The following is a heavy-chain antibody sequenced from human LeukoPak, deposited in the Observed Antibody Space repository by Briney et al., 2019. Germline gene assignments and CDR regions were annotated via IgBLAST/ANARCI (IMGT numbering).Heavy chain of an antibody. CDR2: ISGSGGST. CDR3: ARDLYYGSGENWFDP. V-gene: IGHV3-23*01. Sequence: PGGSLRLSCAASGFTFSTYAMSWVRQAPGKGLEWVSAISGSGGSTYYADSVKGRFTISRDNAKNSLYLQMNSLRAEDTAVYYCARDLYYGSGENWFDPWGQGTLVTVSS. CDR1: GFTFSTYA. J-gene: IGHJ5*02. D-gene: IGHD3-10*01.